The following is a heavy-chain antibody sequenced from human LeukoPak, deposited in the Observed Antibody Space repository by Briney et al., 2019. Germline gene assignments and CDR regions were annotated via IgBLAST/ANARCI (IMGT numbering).Heavy chain of an antibody. CDR3: ARSMVRGVIRYDY. J-gene: IGHJ4*02. V-gene: IGHV4-59*01. D-gene: IGHD3-10*01. CDR2: IYYSGST. Sequence: TTSETLSLTCTVSGGSISSYYWSWIRQPPGKRLEWIGYIYYSGSTNYNPSLKSRVTISVDTSKNQFSLKLSSVTAADTAVYYCARSMVRGVIRYDYWGQGTLVTVSS. CDR1: GGSISSYY.